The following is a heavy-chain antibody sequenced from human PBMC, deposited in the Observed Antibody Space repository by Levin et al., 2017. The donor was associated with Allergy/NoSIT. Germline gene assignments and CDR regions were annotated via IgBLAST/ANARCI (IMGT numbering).Heavy chain of an antibody. D-gene: IGHD5-24*01. CDR1: GFTISSNY. J-gene: IGHJ4*02. Sequence: GGSLRLSCAASGFTISSNYMSWVRQAPGKGLEWVSVIYSGGSTYYADPVKGRFTITRDNSKNTLYLQMNSLRAEDTAVYYCARVRMASLFDYWGQGTLVTVSS. V-gene: IGHV3-53*01. CDR2: IYSGGST. CDR3: ARVRMASLFDY.